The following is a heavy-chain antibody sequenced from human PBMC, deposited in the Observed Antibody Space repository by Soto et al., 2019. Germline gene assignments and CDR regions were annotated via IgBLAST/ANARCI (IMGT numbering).Heavy chain of an antibody. CDR1: GFTFSTYG. D-gene: IGHD2-8*01. J-gene: IGHJ3*02. Sequence: PGGSLRLSCTASGFTFSTYGMHWVRQAPGKGLEWVAVIWHDGGKKVYADSVKGRFTISRDNSKKTLYLEMNSLRVEGTAVYYCARDDNGDPNVFDMWGHGTMVTVSS. CDR2: IWHDGGKK. CDR3: ARDDNGDPNVFDM. V-gene: IGHV3-33*01.